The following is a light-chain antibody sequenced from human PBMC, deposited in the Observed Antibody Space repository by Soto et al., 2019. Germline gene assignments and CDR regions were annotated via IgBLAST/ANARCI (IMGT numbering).Light chain of an antibody. Sequence: ALAQPAAVSWSPGQSITISCTGTSSDVGGYNYVSWYQQHPGKAPKLMIYEVSNRPSGVSNRFSGSKSGNTASLTMSGLQADDEADYYCSSYTSSSTPYVFGTGTK. CDR2: EVS. V-gene: IGLV2-14*01. CDR3: SSYTSSSTPYV. CDR1: SSDVGGYNY. J-gene: IGLJ1*01.